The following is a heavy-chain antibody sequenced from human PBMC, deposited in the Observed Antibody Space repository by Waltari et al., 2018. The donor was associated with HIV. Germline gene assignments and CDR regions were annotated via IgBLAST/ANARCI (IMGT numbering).Heavy chain of an antibody. Sequence: QVQLQESGPGLVKPSQTLSLTCTVSGGSISSGSYYWSWIRQPPGKGLEWIGRIYTSGSTNYNPSLKSRVTISVDTSKNQFSLKLSSVTAADTAVYYCARDVIFGVVRGAFDIWGQGTMVTVSS. CDR3: ARDVIFGVVRGAFDI. CDR2: IYTSGST. V-gene: IGHV4-61*02. CDR1: GGSISSGSYY. J-gene: IGHJ3*02. D-gene: IGHD3-3*01.